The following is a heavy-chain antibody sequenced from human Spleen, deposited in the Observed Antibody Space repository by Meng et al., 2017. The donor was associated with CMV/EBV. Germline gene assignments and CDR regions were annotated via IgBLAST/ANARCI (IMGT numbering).Heavy chain of an antibody. J-gene: IGHJ4*02. Sequence: GESLKISCAASGFTFSGYGIHWVRQAPGKGLEWVAFIQSGGGNKYYADSVKGRFTISRDNSKNTLYLQMNSLRPEDTAVYYCAKDFCTGGACFVTYWGQGTLVTVSS. CDR1: GFTFSGYG. CDR2: IQSGGGNK. CDR3: AKDFCTGGACFVTY. D-gene: IGHD2-8*02. V-gene: IGHV3-30*02.